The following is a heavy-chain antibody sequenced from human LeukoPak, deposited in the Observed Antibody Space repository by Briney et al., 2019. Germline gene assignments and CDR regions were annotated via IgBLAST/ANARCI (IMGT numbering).Heavy chain of an antibody. CDR3: ARDLLNEGNHLDY. CDR1: GGSVSSGSYY. J-gene: IGHJ4*02. CDR2: IYYSGST. D-gene: IGHD4-23*01. V-gene: IGHV4-30-4*08. Sequence: SETLSLTCTVSGGSVSSGSYYWSWIRQSPGKGLEWIGYIYYSGSTYYNPSLKSRVTISVDTSKNQFSLKLSSVTAADTAVYYCARDLLNEGNHLDYWGQGTLVTVSS.